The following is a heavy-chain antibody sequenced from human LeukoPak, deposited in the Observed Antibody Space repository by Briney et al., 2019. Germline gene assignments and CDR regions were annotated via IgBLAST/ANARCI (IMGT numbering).Heavy chain of an antibody. CDR3: ARHSGYSYGYYYYGMDV. D-gene: IGHD5-18*01. CDR2: IYHSGST. J-gene: IGHJ6*02. Sequence: PSETLSLTCTVSGGSLSSYYWSWIRQPPGKGPEWIGYIYHSGSTNYNPSLKSRVTISVDTSKNQFSLKLSSVTAADTAVYYCARHSGYSYGYYYYGMDVWGQGTTVTVSS. CDR1: GGSLSSYY. V-gene: IGHV4-59*08.